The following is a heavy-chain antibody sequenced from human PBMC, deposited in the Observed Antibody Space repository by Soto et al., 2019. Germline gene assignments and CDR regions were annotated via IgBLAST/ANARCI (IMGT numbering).Heavy chain of an antibody. Sequence: EVPVVESGGGLVKPGGSLRLSCTASGSTFSSYGMNWVRQAPGKGLEWVSSITNSGNYIYYADSVQGRFTISRDNSRNSLYLQMNSLRAEDTAVYFCARDESAGSSIRYWGQGSRVTVSS. D-gene: IGHD2-2*01. J-gene: IGHJ4*02. CDR1: GSTFSSYG. CDR3: ARDESAGSSIRY. V-gene: IGHV3-21*01. CDR2: ITNSGNYI.